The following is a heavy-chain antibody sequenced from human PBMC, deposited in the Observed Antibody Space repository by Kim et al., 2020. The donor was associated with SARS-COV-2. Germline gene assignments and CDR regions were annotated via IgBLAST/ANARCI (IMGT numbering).Heavy chain of an antibody. J-gene: IGHJ4*02. CDR2: IYYSGSI. D-gene: IGHD3-10*01. V-gene: IGHV4-39*07. CDR1: GGSISSSNYY. CDR3: ARSRLEWFGELFV. Sequence: SETLSLTCTVSGGSISSSNYYWGWIRQPPGKGLEWIGSIYYSGSIYYNLSLKSRVTISVDTSKNQFSLKLSSVTAADTAVYYCARSRLEWFGELFVWGQGTLVTVSS.